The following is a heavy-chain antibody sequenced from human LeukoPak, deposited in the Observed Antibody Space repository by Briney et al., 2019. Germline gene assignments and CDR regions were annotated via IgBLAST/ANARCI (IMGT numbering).Heavy chain of an antibody. V-gene: IGHV3-23*01. D-gene: IGHD3-22*01. CDR2: ISGSGGST. CDR3: AKMGCEITMIPNWFDP. CDR1: GFTFSSYT. J-gene: IGHJ5*02. Sequence: GGSLRLSCAASGFTFSSYTMSWVRQAPGKGLGWVSAISGSGGSTYYADSVKGRFTISRDNSKNTLYLQMNSLRAEDTAVYYCAKMGCEITMIPNWFDPWGQGTLVTVSS.